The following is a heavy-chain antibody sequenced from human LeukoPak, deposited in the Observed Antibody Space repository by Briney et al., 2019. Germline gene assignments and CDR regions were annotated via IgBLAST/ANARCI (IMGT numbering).Heavy chain of an antibody. CDR3: ARSYDTNFDY. V-gene: IGHV4-59*01. CDR1: GGSIRRYY. J-gene: IGHJ4*02. CDR2: IYFSGST. D-gene: IGHD3-3*01. Sequence: SETLSLTCTVSGGSIRRYYWSWIRQPPGKGLEWIGYIYFSGSTSYNPSPKSRVTISVDRSKNQFSLKLSSVAAADTAVYYCARSYDTNFDYWGQGTLVTVSS.